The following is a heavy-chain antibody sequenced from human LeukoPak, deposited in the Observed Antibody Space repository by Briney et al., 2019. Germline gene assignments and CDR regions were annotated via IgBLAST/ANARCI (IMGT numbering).Heavy chain of an antibody. D-gene: IGHD6-19*01. Sequence: PSQTLSLTCAVSGGSISSGGYSWSWIRQPPGKGLEWIGYIYHSRSTYYNPSLKSRVTISVDRSKNQFSLKLSSVTAADTAVYYCARVVAAPGYFDYWGQGTLVTVSS. CDR2: IYHSRST. CDR3: ARVVAAPGYFDY. CDR1: GGSISSGGYS. V-gene: IGHV4-30-2*01. J-gene: IGHJ4*02.